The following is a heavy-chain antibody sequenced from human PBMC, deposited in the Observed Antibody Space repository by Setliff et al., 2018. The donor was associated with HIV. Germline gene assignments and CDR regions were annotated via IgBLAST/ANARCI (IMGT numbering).Heavy chain of an antibody. D-gene: IGHD1-26*01. CDR2: ISSSDDDT. CDR3: VRDSAASVWVGASVYYFDF. V-gene: IGHV3-21*01. CDR1: GFSFRNFG. Sequence: PSETLSLSCTASGFSFRNFGMTWVRQAPGKGLEWVSSISSSDDDTHYADSLRGRFTVSRDNAKSALYLQMNNLSVDDTAVYYCVRDSAASVWVGASVYYFDFWGQGIQVTVSS. J-gene: IGHJ4*02.